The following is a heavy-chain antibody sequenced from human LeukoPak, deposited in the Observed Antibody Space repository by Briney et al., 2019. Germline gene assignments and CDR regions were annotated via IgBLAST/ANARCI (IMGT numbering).Heavy chain of an antibody. V-gene: IGHV1-2*02. J-gene: IGHJ5*02. CDR3: ARDRGDFYTSGSLFDP. Sequence: ASVKVSCKASGYTFTGYYMHWVRQAPGQGLEWMGWINPKTGDTNYAQNFQGRVTMTRDTSISTVYMELSGLRSDGTAMYYCARDRGDFYTSGSLFDPWGQGTPVTVSS. CDR1: GYTFTGYY. D-gene: IGHD3-10*01. CDR2: INPKTGDT.